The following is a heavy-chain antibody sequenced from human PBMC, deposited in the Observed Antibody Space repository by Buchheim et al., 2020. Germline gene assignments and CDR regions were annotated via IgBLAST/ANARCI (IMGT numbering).Heavy chain of an antibody. Sequence: EVQLVESGGGLVQPGGSLRLSCAASGFNFSDHYMDWVRQVPGKGLEWVGRTGNKANYYSTQYAASGKGRFTISRDDLMNSGFLQMNSLKSEDTGVYYCARGYYDSSGAQGMEYWGQGAL. CDR3: ARGYYDSSGAQGMEY. D-gene: IGHD3-22*01. V-gene: IGHV3-72*01. J-gene: IGHJ4*02. CDR1: GFNFSDHY. CDR2: TGNKANYYST.